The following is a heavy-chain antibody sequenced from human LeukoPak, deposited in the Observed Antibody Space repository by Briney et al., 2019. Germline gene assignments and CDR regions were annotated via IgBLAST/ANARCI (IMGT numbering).Heavy chain of an antibody. D-gene: IGHD2-2*01. CDR1: GFTFIIYW. CDR3: ARGSRYCSSTSCLDFDN. V-gene: IGHV3-7*01. CDR2: IKQDGGEK. J-gene: IGHJ4*02. Sequence: GGSLRLSCAASGFTFIIYWMSWVRQAPGKGLEWMATIKQDGGEKYYVDSVKGRFTISRDNAKNSLYLQMNSLRAEDTAVYYCARGSRYCSSTSCLDFDNWGQGTLVTVSS.